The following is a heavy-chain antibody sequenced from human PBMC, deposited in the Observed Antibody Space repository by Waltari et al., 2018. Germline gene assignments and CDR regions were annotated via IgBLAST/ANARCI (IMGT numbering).Heavy chain of an antibody. CDR2: LDREDGET. D-gene: IGHD6-19*01. J-gene: IGHJ3*02. CDR1: GNTLXEVS. Sequence: QVQLLQSGAEVKKPXASVRVSCKVXGNTLXEVSMHWVRQAPGKGLEWMGGLDREDGETXYAQKFECXATMXEDXATXTXYXELSNLTSXXTAVXYCASEVASXXYDVLDIXGQGTMVIVXS. V-gene: IGHV1-24*01. CDR3: ASEVASXXYDVLDI.